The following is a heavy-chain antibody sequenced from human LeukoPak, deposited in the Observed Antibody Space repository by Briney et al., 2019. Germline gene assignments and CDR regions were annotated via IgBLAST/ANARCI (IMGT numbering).Heavy chain of an antibody. J-gene: IGHJ4*02. D-gene: IGHD3-10*01. CDR3: ARALVGITMVRGVMPYYFDY. V-gene: IGHV4-61*02. CDR1: GGSISSGSYY. Sequence: SQTLSLTCTVSGGSISSGSYYWSWIRLPAGKGLEWIGRIYTTRSTNYNPSLKSRVTILVDTSKNQFSLKLTSVTAADTAVYYCARALVGITMVRGVMPYYFDYWGQGTLVTVSS. CDR2: IYTTRST.